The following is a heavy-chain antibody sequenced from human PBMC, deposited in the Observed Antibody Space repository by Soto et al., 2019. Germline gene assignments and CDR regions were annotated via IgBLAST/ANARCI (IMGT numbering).Heavy chain of an antibody. Sequence: PSETLSLTCTVSGGSISSYYWSWIRQPPGKGLEWIGYIYYSGSTNYNPSLKSRVTISVDTSKNQFSLKLSSVTAADTAVYYCARGAPFSGSFPDYWGKATLLTLSS. CDR3: ARGAPFSGSFPDY. CDR1: GGSISSYY. D-gene: IGHD1-26*01. V-gene: IGHV4-59*01. CDR2: IYYSGST. J-gene: IGHJ4*02.